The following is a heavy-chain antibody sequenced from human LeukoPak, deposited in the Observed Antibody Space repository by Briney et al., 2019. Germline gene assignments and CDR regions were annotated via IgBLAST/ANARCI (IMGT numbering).Heavy chain of an antibody. V-gene: IGHV4-34*01. D-gene: IGHD2-15*01. CDR1: GGSISSYY. Sequence: PSETLSLTCTVSGGSISSYYWSWIRQPPGKGLEWIGEINHSGSTNYNPSLKSRVTISVDTSKNQFSLKLSSVTAADTAVYYCARGRYSGYFQHWGQGTLVTVSS. CDR2: INHSGST. J-gene: IGHJ1*01. CDR3: ARGRYSGYFQH.